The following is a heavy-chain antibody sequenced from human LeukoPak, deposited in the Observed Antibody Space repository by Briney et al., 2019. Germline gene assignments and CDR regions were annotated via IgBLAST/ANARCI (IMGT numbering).Heavy chain of an antibody. J-gene: IGHJ5*02. CDR2: INHSGST. CDR3: AREMATNWFDP. CDR1: GGSISSYY. V-gene: IGHV4-34*01. D-gene: IGHD5-24*01. Sequence: SETLSLTCTVSGGSISSYYWSWIRQPPGKGLEWIGEINHSGSTNYNPSLKSRVTISVDTSKNQFSLKLSSVTAADTAVYYCAREMATNWFDPWGQGTLVTVSS.